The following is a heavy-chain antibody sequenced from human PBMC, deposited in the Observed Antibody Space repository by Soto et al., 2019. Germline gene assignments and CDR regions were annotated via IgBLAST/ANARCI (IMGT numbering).Heavy chain of an antibody. CDR2: ISTDKGKT. Sequence: ASVKVSCKSSGYTFTSYGISWVRQAPGQGLEWMGWISTDKGKTNYAQKFQGRVTMNTDTSTSTAYMELRSLRSDDTAVYYCATRSRALDYWGQGTLVTVSS. CDR1: GYTFTSYG. CDR3: ATRSRALDY. V-gene: IGHV1-18*01. J-gene: IGHJ4*02.